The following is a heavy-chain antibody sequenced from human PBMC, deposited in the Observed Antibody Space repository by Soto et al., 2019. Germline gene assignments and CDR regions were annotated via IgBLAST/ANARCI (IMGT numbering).Heavy chain of an antibody. Sequence: ASVKVSCKASGYTFTGYYMHWVRQAPGQGLEWMGWINPNSGGTNYAQKFQGWVTMTRDTSISTAYMELSRLRSDDTAVYYCARLYSSSSGTETEGTDYWGQGTLVTVSS. CDR3: ARLYSSSSGTETEGTDY. J-gene: IGHJ4*02. CDR1: GYTFTGYY. D-gene: IGHD6-6*01. CDR2: INPNSGGT. V-gene: IGHV1-2*04.